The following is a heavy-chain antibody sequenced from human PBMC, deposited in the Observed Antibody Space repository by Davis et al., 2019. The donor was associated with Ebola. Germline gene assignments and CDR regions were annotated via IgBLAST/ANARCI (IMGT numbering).Heavy chain of an antibody. V-gene: IGHV5-10-1*01. CDR1: GFNFNNHW. CDR3: AGHLAASGPPAHFGH. D-gene: IGHD6-13*01. Sequence: WESPKIPRQGSGFNFNNHWISWVRQMPAKGLEWIGSIHPFDSSTNPNPSFQGHVTIPVDKSVSTAYLQLSSLQASDTAMYYCAGHLAASGPPAHFGHWGQGTPVTVSS. CDR2: IHPFDSST. J-gene: IGHJ4*02.